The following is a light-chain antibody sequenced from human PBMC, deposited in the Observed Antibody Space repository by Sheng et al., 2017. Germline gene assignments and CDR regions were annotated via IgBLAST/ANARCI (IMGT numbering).Light chain of an antibody. V-gene: IGKV3-15*01. Sequence: ETVMTQSPATLSVSPGERATLSCRASQSVNSNLAWYQQKPGQAPRLLIYGPSTRATGIPARFSGSGSGTEFTLTISSLQSEDFAVYHCQQYSSSSGLTFGGGTKVEIK. CDR1: QSVNSN. CDR3: QQYSSSSGLT. CDR2: GPS. J-gene: IGKJ4*01.